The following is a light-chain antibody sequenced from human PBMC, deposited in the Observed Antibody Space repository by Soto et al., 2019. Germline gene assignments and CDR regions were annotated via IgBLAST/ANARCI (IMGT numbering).Light chain of an antibody. V-gene: IGKV1-5*01. J-gene: IGKJ1*01. CDR3: QQYNSYPWT. Sequence: DIQMTQSPSTLSASVGDRVTITCRASQSLTSWLAWYQQIPGKAPKLLIYDASTLESGVPSRFSGSGSGTEFTLTISSLQPDDFATYYCQQYNSYPWTFGPGTKVEVK. CDR1: QSLTSW. CDR2: DAS.